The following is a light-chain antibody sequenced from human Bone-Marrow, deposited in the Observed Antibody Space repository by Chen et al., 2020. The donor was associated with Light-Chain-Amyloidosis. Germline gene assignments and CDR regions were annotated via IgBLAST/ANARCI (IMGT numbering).Light chain of an antibody. J-gene: IGKJ2*01. CDR2: GAS. CDR1: QSVSSN. CDR3: QQYTKLPPYT. V-gene: IGKV3-15*01. Sequence: EIVMTQTPATLSVSPGVRATLSCRASQSVSSNLAWYQQTPGQAPRLLIYGASTRATSIPARFSGSGSGTEFTLTISSLQSEDFAVYYCQQYTKLPPYTFGQGTKLEIK.